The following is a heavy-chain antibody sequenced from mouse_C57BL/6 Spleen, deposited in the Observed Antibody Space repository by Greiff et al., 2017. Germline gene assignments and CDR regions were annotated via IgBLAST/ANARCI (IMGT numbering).Heavy chain of an antibody. V-gene: IGHV3-8*01. CDR2: ISYSGST. Sequence: DVKLQESGPGLAKPSQTLSLTCSVTGYSITSDYWNWIRKFPGNKLEYMGYISYSGSTYYNPSPKSRISITRDTSKNKYYMQLNSVTTEDTATYYCARSDYYGSSLYWYFDVWGTGTTVTVSS. D-gene: IGHD1-1*01. CDR1: GYSITSDY. J-gene: IGHJ1*03. CDR3: ARSDYYGSSLYWYFDV.